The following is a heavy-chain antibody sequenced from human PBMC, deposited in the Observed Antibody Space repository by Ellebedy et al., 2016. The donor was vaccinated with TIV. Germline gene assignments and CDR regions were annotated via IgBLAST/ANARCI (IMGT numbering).Heavy chain of an antibody. Sequence: GESLKISCEASGFTFSRNWISWFRLAPGKGLEWVANIKQDGSEKYYADSVKGRFSISRDNSRNTLYLQMDSLRPEDTAVYYCAKDQNGPRDDYNYGVAYWGQGTLVTVSS. CDR3: AKDQNGPRDDYNYGVAY. CDR2: IKQDGSEK. CDR1: GFTFSRNW. J-gene: IGHJ4*02. V-gene: IGHV3-7*01. D-gene: IGHD5-24*01.